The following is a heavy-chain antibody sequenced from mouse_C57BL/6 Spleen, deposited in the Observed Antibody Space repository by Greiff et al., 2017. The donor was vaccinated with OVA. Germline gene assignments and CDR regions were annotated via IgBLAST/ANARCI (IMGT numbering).Heavy chain of an antibody. CDR3: ARPWYSSNLYYAMGY. CDR2: IHPNSGST. J-gene: IGHJ4*01. Sequence: QVKLKQPGAELVKPGASVKLSCKASGYTFTSYWMHWVKQRPGKGLEWIGMIHPNSGSTNYNEKFKSKATLTVDKSSSAAYMPLSNLTSEDSAVYYCARPWYSSNLYYAMGYWGQGTSVTVSS. V-gene: IGHV1-64*01. D-gene: IGHD2-5*01. CDR1: GYTFTSYW.